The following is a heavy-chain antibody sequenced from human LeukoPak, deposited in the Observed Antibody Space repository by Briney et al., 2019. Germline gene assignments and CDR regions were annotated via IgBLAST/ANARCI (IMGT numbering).Heavy chain of an antibody. J-gene: IGHJ4*02. Sequence: PSETLSLTCSVSGGSISTYYWSWIRQPPGKGLEWIGYISFSGSANYNPSLKSRVTISVDTSKNQFSLKLSSVTAADTAVYFCARSYVSGNYFDYWGQGTLVTVSS. D-gene: IGHD3-10*01. CDR2: ISFSGSA. V-gene: IGHV4-59*01. CDR3: ARSYVSGNYFDY. CDR1: GGSISTYY.